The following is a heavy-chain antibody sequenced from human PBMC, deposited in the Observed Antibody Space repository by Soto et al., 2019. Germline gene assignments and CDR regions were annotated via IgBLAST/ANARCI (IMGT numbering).Heavy chain of an antibody. J-gene: IGHJ4*02. V-gene: IGHV4-28*01. CDR3: ARTSRFKTGHLDE. CDR2: IFYTGTT. Sequence: SVIQSLRWAFPGYYIRSDGGLGWIRTPPGKGLEWIGYIFYTGTTYYNLSLKSRVTMSVDTAKDQFSLKLSSVTAADTAVYYCARTSRFKTGHLDEWGQGTLVT. D-gene: IGHD3-9*01. CDR1: GYYIRSDGG.